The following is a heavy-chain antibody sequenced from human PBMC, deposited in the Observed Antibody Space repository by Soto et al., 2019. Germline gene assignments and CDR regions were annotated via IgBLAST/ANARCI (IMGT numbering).Heavy chain of an antibody. CDR2: ISWNSGSI. V-gene: IGHV3-9*01. CDR3: AKSKPHRLLFGGWYKYYQYMDV. Sequence: EVQLVESGGGWVQPGRSLRLSCAASGFTSGAYAMHWVRQAPGKGLAWVSGISWNSGSIGYADSVKGRFTISRDNAKNSLYQQTHRLRAEGPGLYYWAKSKPHRLLFGGWYKYYQYMDVWGKGSTVTLSS. CDR1: GFTSGAYA. D-gene: IGHD6-19*01. J-gene: IGHJ6*03.